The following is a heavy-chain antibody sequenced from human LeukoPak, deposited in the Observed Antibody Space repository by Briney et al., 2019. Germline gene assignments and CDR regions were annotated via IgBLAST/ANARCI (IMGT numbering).Heavy chain of an antibody. J-gene: IGHJ6*03. Sequence: PSETLSLTCTVSGASISSTSYCWGWIRQPAGKGLEWIGRIHTSGSTNYNPSLKSRVTISVDTSKNQFSLKLSSVTAADTAVYYCARGGGSSSWAWAYYYYMDVWGKGTTVTVSS. D-gene: IGHD6-6*01. CDR3: ARGGGSSSWAWAYYYYMDV. CDR2: IHTSGST. CDR1: GASISSTSYC. V-gene: IGHV4-61*02.